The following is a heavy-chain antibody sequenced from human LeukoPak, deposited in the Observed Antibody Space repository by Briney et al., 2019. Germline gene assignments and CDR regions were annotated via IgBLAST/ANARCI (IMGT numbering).Heavy chain of an antibody. V-gene: IGHV4-30-4*01. Sequence: PSQTLSLTCTVSGGSISSGDYYWSWIRQPPGKGLEWIGYIYYSGSTYYNPSLKSRVTISVDTSKNQFSLKLSSVTAADTAVYYCARRAVWLTVWDYWGQGTLVTVSS. CDR1: GGSISSGDYY. D-gene: IGHD5-18*01. CDR3: ARRAVWLTVWDY. CDR2: IYYSGST. J-gene: IGHJ4*02.